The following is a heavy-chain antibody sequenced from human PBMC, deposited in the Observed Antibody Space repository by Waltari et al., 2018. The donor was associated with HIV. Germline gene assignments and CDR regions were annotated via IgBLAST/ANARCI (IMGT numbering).Heavy chain of an antibody. Sequence: QVQLRQWGTKFVKPSETLSLTCAVYGASFGGYSWTWIRQSPEKGLEWIREIESGGLPNNNPSLRHRMSMCVDSAKHQFSLNVTSATVADMAVYFCAARAHRKGRPFDYWGQGTLVTVSS. V-gene: IGHV4-34*01. CDR1: GASFGGYS. CDR3: AARAHRKGRPFDY. J-gene: IGHJ4*02. CDR2: IESGGLP.